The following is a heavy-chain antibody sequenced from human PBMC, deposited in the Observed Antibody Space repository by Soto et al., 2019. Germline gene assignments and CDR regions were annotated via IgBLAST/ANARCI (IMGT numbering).Heavy chain of an antibody. D-gene: IGHD2-2*01. J-gene: IGHJ4*02. V-gene: IGHV4-4*02. CDR1: GVSISSSNW. CDR2: IYHSGST. CDR3: ARARGGVPAAGHFDY. Sequence: SETLSLTCTVSGVSISSSNWWSWVRQPPGKGLEWIGEIYHSGSTNYNPSLKSRVTISVDKSKNQFSLKLSSVTAADTAVYYCARARGGVPAAGHFDYWGQGTLVTVSS.